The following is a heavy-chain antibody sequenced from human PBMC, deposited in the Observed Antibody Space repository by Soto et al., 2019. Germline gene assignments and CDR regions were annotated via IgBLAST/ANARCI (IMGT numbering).Heavy chain of an antibody. CDR1: GGSISSYY. Sequence: SETLSLTCTVSGGSISSYYWSWIRQPPGKGLEWIGYIYYSGSTNYNPSLKSRVTISVDTSKNQFSLKLSSVTAADTAVYYCARGKEDTAMVHFDYWGQGTLVTVSS. V-gene: IGHV4-59*01. CDR2: IYYSGST. CDR3: ARGKEDTAMVHFDY. J-gene: IGHJ4*02. D-gene: IGHD5-18*01.